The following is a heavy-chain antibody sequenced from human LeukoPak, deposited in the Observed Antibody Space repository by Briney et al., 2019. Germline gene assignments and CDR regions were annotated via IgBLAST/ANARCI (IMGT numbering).Heavy chain of an antibody. V-gene: IGHV3-23*01. J-gene: IGHJ5*02. CDR2: ISDSGGST. CDR1: GFNVRTNF. D-gene: IGHD6-13*01. CDR3: AKKREGIAPANWFDP. Sequence: GGSLRLSCVTSGFNVRTNFMSWVRQAPGKGLEWVSVISDSGGSTYYADSVKGRFTISRDNSKNTLYLQMNSLRAEDTAVYYCAKKREGIAPANWFDPWGQGTLVTVSS.